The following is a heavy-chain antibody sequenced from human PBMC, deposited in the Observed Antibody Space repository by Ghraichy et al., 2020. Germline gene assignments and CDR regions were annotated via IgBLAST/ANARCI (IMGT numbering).Heavy chain of an antibody. CDR3: AKLYGDYALPTGYYYYYMDG. J-gene: IGHJ6*03. CDR1: GYSFTNYW. D-gene: IGHD4-17*01. V-gene: IGHV5-51*01. Sequence: GESLNISCKGSGYSFTNYWIGWVRQMPGKGLELIGIVYPGDTDAKYSPSFQGQVTISADRSLTTAYLQWSSLKASDTAMYYCAKLYGDYALPTGYYYYYMDGWGKGTSVTVSS. CDR2: VYPGDTDA.